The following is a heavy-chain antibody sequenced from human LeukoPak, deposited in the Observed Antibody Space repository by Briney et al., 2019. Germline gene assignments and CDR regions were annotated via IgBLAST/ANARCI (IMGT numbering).Heavy chain of an antibody. V-gene: IGHV4-4*07. Sequence: SETLSLTCTVSGGSISSYYWSWIRQPAGKGLEWIGRIYTSGSTNYNPPLKSRVTMSVDTAKNQFSLKLSSVTAADTAVYYCARDLQLTHYYYYMDVWGKGTTVTVSS. CDR1: GGSISSYY. J-gene: IGHJ6*03. CDR3: ARDLQLTHYYYYMDV. CDR2: IYTSGST. D-gene: IGHD5-18*01.